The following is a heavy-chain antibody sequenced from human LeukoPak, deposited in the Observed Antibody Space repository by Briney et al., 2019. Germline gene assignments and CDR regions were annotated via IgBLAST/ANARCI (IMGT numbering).Heavy chain of an antibody. CDR2: ISGGGDNT. Sequence: GGSLRLSCAASGFTFSSYAMSWVRQAPGKGLEWVSAISGGGDNTYYADPVRGRFTVSRDNSKSTLYVQMTSLRAEDTAVYYCAREGIPMVLSLDHWGQGTLVTVSS. CDR3: AREGIPMVLSLDH. J-gene: IGHJ4*02. V-gene: IGHV3-23*01. D-gene: IGHD3-10*01. CDR1: GFTFSSYA.